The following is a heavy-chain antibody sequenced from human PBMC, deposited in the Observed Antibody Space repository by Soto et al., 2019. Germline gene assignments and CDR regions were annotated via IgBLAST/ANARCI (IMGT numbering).Heavy chain of an antibody. V-gene: IGHV1-3*01. Sequence: GASVKVSCKASGYTFTSYAMHWVRQAPGQRLEWMGWINAGNGNTKYSQKFQGRVTITRDTSASTAYMELSSLRSEDTAVYYCAREERLTRGIYYYGMDVWGQGTTVTVSS. D-gene: IGHD6-25*01. J-gene: IGHJ6*02. CDR3: AREERLTRGIYYYGMDV. CDR2: INAGNGNT. CDR1: GYTFTSYA.